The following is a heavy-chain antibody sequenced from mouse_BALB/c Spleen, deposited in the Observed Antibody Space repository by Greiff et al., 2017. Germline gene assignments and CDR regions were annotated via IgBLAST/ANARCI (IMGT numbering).Heavy chain of an antibody. J-gene: IGHJ4*01. CDR3: ARTHRYDRWYAMDY. CDR1: GFSLTSYG. CDR2: IWSGGST. D-gene: IGHD2-14*01. Sequence: QVQLKESGPGLVQPSQSLSITCTVSGFSLTSYGVHWVRQSPGKGLEWLGVIWSGGSTDYNAAFISRLSISKDNSKSQVFFKMNSLQANDTAIYYCARTHRYDRWYAMDYWGQGTSVTVSS. V-gene: IGHV2-2*02.